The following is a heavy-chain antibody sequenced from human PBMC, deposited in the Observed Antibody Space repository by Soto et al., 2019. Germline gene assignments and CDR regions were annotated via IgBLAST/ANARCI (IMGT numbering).Heavy chain of an antibody. CDR3: ERAPLSPTLRTFDV. CDR1: SGSLNENYY. J-gene: IGHJ3*01. CDR2: VFHSGTT. V-gene: IGHV4-59*01. Sequence: QVQLQESGPGLVKPSETLSLTCTVSSGSLNENYYWNWIRQSPGKGLEWIGYVFHSGTTHYNPSLESRVTLSISTSKNQFSLTLTSAAASDTATYYCERAPLSPTLRTFDVWGPGTMVIVSS. D-gene: IGHD2-15*01.